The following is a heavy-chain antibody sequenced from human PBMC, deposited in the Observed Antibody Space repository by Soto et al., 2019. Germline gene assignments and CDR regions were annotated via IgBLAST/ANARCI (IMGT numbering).Heavy chain of an antibody. D-gene: IGHD3-3*02. Sequence: GESLKISCKGVGYKFGSAWIGWVRQMPGKGLEWMGIIKPGTSDIRYSPSCRGHVTISADEAVSTAYLQWSSLKASDTAMYYCARQLSHICDSWGQGTLVTISS. CDR3: ARQLSHICDS. V-gene: IGHV5-51*01. CDR1: GYKFGSAW. J-gene: IGHJ4*02. CDR2: IKPGTSDI.